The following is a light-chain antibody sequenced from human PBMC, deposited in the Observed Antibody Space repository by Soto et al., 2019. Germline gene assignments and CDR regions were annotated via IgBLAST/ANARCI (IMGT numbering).Light chain of an antibody. CDR3: QQSYSTLWT. J-gene: IGKJ1*01. Sequence: DIQMTQSPSSLSASVGDRVTITCRARQSISSYLNWYQQNPGKAPKLLIYAASSLQSGVPSRFRGSGSGTDFTLTISSLQPEDFPTYYCQQSYSTLWTFGQGTKVDIK. CDR2: AAS. V-gene: IGKV1-39*01. CDR1: QSISSY.